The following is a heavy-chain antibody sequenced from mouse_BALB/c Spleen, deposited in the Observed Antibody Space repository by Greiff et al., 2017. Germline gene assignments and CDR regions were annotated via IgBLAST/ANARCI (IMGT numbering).Heavy chain of an antibody. V-gene: IGHV2-6-4*01. CDR1: GFSLSRYS. Sequence: VKLMESGPGLVAPSQSLSITCTVSGFSLSRYSVHWVRQPPGKGLEWLGMIWGGGSTDYNSALKSRLSISKDNSKSQVFLKMNSLQTDDTAMYYCARNGIYYGIPYFDYWGQGTTLTVSS. J-gene: IGHJ2*01. CDR2: IWGGGST. D-gene: IGHD2-1*01. CDR3: ARNGIYYGIPYFDY.